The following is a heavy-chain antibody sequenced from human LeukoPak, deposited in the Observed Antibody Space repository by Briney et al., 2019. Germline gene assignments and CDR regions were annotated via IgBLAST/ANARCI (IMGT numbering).Heavy chain of an antibody. V-gene: IGHV3-20*04. D-gene: IGHD2-8*01. J-gene: IGHJ4*02. CDR1: GFKFDDYG. Sequence: PGGSLRLSCAASGFKFDDYGMSWVRQAPGKGLEWVSGISWNGGNTGYADSVKGRFTISRDNAKNSLFLQVNSLRADDTAFYYCATEGIYCVNGVCYLDYWGQGTLVTVSS. CDR3: ATEGIYCVNGVCYLDY. CDR2: ISWNGGNT.